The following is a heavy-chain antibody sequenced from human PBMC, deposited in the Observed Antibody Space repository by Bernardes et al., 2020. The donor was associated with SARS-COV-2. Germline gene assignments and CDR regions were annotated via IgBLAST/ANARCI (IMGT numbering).Heavy chain of an antibody. CDR2: ISYDGNNK. Sequence: GGSLRLSCATSGFTFSNYPMDWVRQAPGKGLEWVAVISYDGNNKNYADPVQGRFTISRDNSMKTLYLQMNDLRYEDTAVYYCVRDRELGAAGNLDWWGQGTLVTVSS. J-gene: IGHJ4*02. V-gene: IGHV3-30-3*01. D-gene: IGHD7-27*01. CDR3: VRDRELGAAGNLDW. CDR1: GFTFSNYP.